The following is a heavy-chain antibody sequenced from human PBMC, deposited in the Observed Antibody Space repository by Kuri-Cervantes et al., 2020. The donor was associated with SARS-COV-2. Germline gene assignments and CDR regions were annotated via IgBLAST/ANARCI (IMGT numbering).Heavy chain of an antibody. CDR1: GFTFSSYA. CDR2: ISYDGSNK. J-gene: IGHJ4*02. Sequence: GESLKISCAASGFTFSSYAMHWVRQAPGKGLEWVAVISYDGSNKYYADSVKGRFTISRDNSKNTLYLQMNSLRAEDTAVYYCARGFHHRFDYWGREPWSPSPQ. CDR3: ARGFHHRFDY. V-gene: IGHV3-30-3*01.